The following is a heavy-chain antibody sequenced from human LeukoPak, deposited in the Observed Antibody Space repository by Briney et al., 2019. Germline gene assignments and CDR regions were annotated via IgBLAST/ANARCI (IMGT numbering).Heavy chain of an antibody. D-gene: IGHD6-19*01. CDR1: GGSVSSGSHY. Sequence: SETLSLTCTVSGGSVSSGSHYWNWIRQPPGKGLEWIGEINHSGSTNYNPSLKSRVTISVDTSKNQFSLKLSSVTAADTAVYYCARASYSSGCNYWGQGTLVTVSS. J-gene: IGHJ4*02. CDR3: ARASYSSGCNY. CDR2: INHSGST. V-gene: IGHV4-61*01.